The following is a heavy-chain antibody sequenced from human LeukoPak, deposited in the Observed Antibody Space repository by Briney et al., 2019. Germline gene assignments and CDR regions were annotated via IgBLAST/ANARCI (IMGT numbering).Heavy chain of an antibody. J-gene: IGHJ4*02. V-gene: IGHV4-59*08. CDR3: ARHSQHSRDLGSARNFDY. Sequence: SETLSLTCTVSGGSISTYYWSWIRQPPGKGLEWIGYIHYSGSTNYNPSLKSRVTISVDTSKNLFSLRLTSVTAADTAVYYCARHSQHSRDLGSARNFDYWGQGTLVTVSS. CDR2: IHYSGST. D-gene: IGHD7-27*01. CDR1: GGSISTYY.